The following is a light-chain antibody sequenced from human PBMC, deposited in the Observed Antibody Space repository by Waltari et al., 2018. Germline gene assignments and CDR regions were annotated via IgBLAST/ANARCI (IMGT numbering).Light chain of an antibody. CDR2: AAT. J-gene: IGKJ3*01. CDR1: QGISSY. Sequence: DIQMTQSPSSLSASVGDTVTITCRASQGISSYLNWFQQKPGKAPKLLIYAATTLQSVVPSRFSGSGSGTEFTLTISSLQPEDFAAYYCLQHNSYPFTFGPGTKLDIK. CDR3: LQHNSYPFT. V-gene: IGKV1-17*01.